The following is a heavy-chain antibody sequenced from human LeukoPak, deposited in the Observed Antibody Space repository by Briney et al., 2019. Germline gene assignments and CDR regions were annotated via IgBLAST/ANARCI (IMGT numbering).Heavy chain of an antibody. V-gene: IGHV4-34*01. CDR2: INHSGST. J-gene: IGHJ4*02. CDR3: ARAYYDFWSVFQFDY. Sequence: PSETLSLTCAVYGGSFSGYYWSWIRQPPGKGLEWIGEINHSGSTNYNPSLKSRVTISVDTSKNQFSLKLSSVTAADTAVYYCARAYYDFWSVFQFDYWGQGTLVTVSS. CDR1: GGSFSGYY. D-gene: IGHD3-3*01.